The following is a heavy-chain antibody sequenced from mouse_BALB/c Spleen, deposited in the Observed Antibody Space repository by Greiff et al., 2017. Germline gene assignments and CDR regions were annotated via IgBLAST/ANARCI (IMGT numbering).Heavy chain of an antibody. J-gene: IGHJ4*01. D-gene: IGHD2-2*01. V-gene: IGHV5-6*01. Sequence: EVQGVESGGDLVKPGGSLKLSCAASGFTFSSYGMSWVRQTPDKRLEWVATISSGGSYTYYPDSVKGRFTISRDNAKNTLYLQMSSLKSEDTAMYYCARQGYYDAMDYWGQGTSVTVSS. CDR1: GFTFSSYG. CDR2: ISSGGSYT. CDR3: ARQGYYDAMDY.